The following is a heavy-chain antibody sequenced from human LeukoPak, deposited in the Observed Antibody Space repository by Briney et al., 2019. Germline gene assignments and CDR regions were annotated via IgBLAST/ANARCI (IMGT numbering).Heavy chain of an antibody. CDR1: GFSFGDYA. CDR3: GTWAFYHGLDV. D-gene: IGHD2/OR15-2a*01. CDR2: IRAGGGRT. V-gene: IGHV3-43*02. Sequence: GGSLRLSCAASGFSFGDYAMHWVRQAPGKGLEWVSLIRAGGGRTYYADSVNGRFTISRDNSKNSLYLQMNSLRTDDTALYYCGTWAFYHGLDVWGQETTVTVSS. J-gene: IGHJ6*02.